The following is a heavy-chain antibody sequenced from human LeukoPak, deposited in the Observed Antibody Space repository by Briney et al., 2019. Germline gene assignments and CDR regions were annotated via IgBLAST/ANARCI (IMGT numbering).Heavy chain of an antibody. CDR2: IYYSGST. V-gene: IGHV4-31*03. J-gene: IGHJ4*02. CDR1: GGSISSGGYY. D-gene: IGHD2-15*01. CDR3: ARDIASHPLLGRYYFDY. Sequence: SQTLSLTCTVSGGSISSGGYYWSWIRQHPGKGLEWVGYIYYSGSTYYNPSLKSRVTISVDTSKNQFSLKLSSVTAADTAVYYCARDIASHPLLGRYYFDYWGQGTLVTVSS.